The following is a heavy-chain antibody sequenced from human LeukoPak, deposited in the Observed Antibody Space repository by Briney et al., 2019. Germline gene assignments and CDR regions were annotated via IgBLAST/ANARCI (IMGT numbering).Heavy chain of an antibody. J-gene: IGHJ4*02. Sequence: SETLSLTCTVSGGPISSSSYYWGWIRQPPGKGLEWIGSIYYSGSTYYNPSLKSRVTISVDTSKNQFSLKLSSVTAADTAVYYCAREDSSSSDFDYWGQGTLVTVSS. CDR2: IYYSGST. D-gene: IGHD6-13*01. V-gene: IGHV4-39*02. CDR1: GGPISSSSYY. CDR3: AREDSSSSDFDY.